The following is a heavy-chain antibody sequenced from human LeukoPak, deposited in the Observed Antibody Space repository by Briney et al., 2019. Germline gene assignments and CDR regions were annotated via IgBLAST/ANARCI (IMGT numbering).Heavy chain of an antibody. D-gene: IGHD3-16*01. CDR2: ISNNGGYT. J-gene: IGHJ4*02. CDR1: GFTFSSSA. V-gene: IGHV3-23*01. Sequence: GGSLRLSCAASGFTFSSSAMSWVRQAPGKGLEWVSAISNNGGYTYYADSVKGRFTISRDNSKNTLYLQMNSLRAEDTAVYYCAKAQTYYDYVWGSIYYFDYWGQGTLVTVSS. CDR3: AKAQTYYDYVWGSIYYFDY.